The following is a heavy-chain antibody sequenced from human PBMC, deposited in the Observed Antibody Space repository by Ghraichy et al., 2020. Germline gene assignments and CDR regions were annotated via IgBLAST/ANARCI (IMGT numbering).Heavy chain of an antibody. D-gene: IGHD6-6*01. J-gene: IGHJ4*02. CDR1: GFTFSSYS. Sequence: LSLTCAASGFTFSSYSMNWVRQAPGKGLEWVSYISSGISTIYYVDSVKGRFTISRDNAKNSLYLQMNSLRAEDTAVYYCARERGSSSAGGGYYFDYWGPGNLVIISP. CDR3: ARERGSSSAGGGYYFDY. V-gene: IGHV3-48*01. CDR2: ISSGISTI.